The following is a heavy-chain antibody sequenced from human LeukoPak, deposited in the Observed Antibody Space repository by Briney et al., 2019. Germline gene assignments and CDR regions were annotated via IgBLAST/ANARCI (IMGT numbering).Heavy chain of an antibody. CDR2: IYSGGST. J-gene: IGHJ4*02. V-gene: IGHV3-53*01. CDR1: GGSISSYY. Sequence: ASETLSLTCTVSGGSISSYYWSWVRQAPGKGLEWVSVIYSGGSTYYADSVKGRFTISRDNSKNTLYLQMNSLRAEDTAVYYCARGGYCSSTSCFPSDYWGQGTLVTVSS. CDR3: ARGGYCSSTSCFPSDY. D-gene: IGHD2-2*01.